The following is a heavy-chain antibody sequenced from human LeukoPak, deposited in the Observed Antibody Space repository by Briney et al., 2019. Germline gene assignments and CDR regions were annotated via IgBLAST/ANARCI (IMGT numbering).Heavy chain of an antibody. V-gene: IGHV1-8*01. J-gene: IGHJ5*02. D-gene: IGHD5-12*01. Sequence: ASVKVSCTASGYTFTSYDINWVRQATGQGLEWMGWMNPNSGNTGYAQKFQGRVTMTRNTSISTAYMELSSLRSEDTAVYYCARDYRGYSGYDFPSPRATGPDWFDPWSQGTLVTVSS. CDR1: GYTFTSYD. CDR2: MNPNSGNT. CDR3: ARDYRGYSGYDFPSPRATGPDWFDP.